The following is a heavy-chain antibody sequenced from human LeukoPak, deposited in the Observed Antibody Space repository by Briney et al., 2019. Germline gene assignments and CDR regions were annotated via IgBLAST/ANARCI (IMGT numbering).Heavy chain of an antibody. V-gene: IGHV5-51*01. CDR2: IYPGDSDP. CDR3: ARHLGTRPGARWFDP. CDR1: GYSFTSYW. J-gene: IGHJ5*02. Sequence: GESLKISCNGSGYSFTSYWIGWVRQMPGKGLEWMGIIYPGDSDPRYSPSFQGQGTILADKSVSTAYLQWRSLKASDTAMYYCARHLGTRPGARWFDPWGQGTLVTVSS. D-gene: IGHD1-1*01.